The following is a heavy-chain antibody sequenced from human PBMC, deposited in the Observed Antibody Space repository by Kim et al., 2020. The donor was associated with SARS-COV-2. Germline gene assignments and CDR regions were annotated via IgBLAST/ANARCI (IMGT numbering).Heavy chain of an antibody. J-gene: IGHJ1*01. V-gene: IGHV1-69*01. D-gene: IGHD6-13*01. CDR3: ARADIAAAGISYFQH. Sequence: QKFQGRVTITADESTSTAYMELSSLRSEDTAVYYCARADIAAAGISYFQHWGQGTLVTVSS.